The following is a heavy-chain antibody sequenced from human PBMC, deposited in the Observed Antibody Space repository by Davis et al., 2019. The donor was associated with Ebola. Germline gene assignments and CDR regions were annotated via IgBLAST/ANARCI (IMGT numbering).Heavy chain of an antibody. CDR2: TYHSGRA. V-gene: IGHV4-30-2*01. J-gene: IGHJ4*02. Sequence: SETLSLTCAVSGASTASARYSPSSIRQPPGKGLEWIGYTYHSGRAYYNPSLKSRVNMSVDRSRNQFSLKLTSVTAAETAVYYCAGGLWNSGTYYPPPFHYWGQGALVPVSS. CDR1: GASTASARYS. D-gene: IGHD3-22*01. CDR3: AGGLWNSGTYYPPPFHY.